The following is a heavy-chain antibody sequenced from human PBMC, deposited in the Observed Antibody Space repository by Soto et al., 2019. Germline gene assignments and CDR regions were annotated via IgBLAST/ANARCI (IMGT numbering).Heavy chain of an antibody. CDR1: GGSISSSNW. CDR3: ARARLRAGPTIAVAGNDAFDI. V-gene: IGHV4-4*02. D-gene: IGHD6-19*01. CDR2: IYHSGST. Sequence: PSETLSLTCAVSGGSISSSNWWSWVRQPPGKGLEWIGEIYHSGSTNYNPSLKSRVTISVDKSKNQFSLKLSSVTAADTAVYYCARARLRAGPTIAVAGNDAFDIWGQGTMVTVSS. J-gene: IGHJ3*02.